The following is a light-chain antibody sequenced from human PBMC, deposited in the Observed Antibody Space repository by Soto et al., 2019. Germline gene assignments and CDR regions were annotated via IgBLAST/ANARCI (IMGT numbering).Light chain of an antibody. V-gene: IGLV8-61*01. CDR1: SGSVSILSY. CDR3: ALYVGSGIMV. CDR2: STN. J-gene: IGLJ3*02. Sequence: QTVVTQEPAFAVSPVGTVTLTCGLTSGSVSILSYSSWYQQTPGQSPRTLIYSTNTRSSGVPDRFSGSILGTKAALTITWAQSEDESHYCCALYVGSGIMVCGGGTQLTVL.